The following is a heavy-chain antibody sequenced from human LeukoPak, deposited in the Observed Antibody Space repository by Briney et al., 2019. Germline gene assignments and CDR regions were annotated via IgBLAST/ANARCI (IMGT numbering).Heavy chain of an antibody. CDR3: ITTQYYYYMDV. J-gene: IGHJ6*03. V-gene: IGHV3-20*04. D-gene: IGHD3-22*01. CDR1: GFTFDDYG. Sequence: TGGSLRLSCAASGFTFDDYGMSWVRQVPGKGLEWVSGINWNGSGAGYADSVKGRFTISRDNAKNSLYLQMNSLRAEDTAVYYCITTQYYYYMDVWGKGTTVTISS. CDR2: INWNGSGA.